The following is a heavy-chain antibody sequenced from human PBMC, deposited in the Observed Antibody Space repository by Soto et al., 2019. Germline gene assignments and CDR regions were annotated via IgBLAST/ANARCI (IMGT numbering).Heavy chain of an antibody. CDR1: GGSITSHY. CDR3: ARFAVVAGQFDF. J-gene: IGHJ4*02. V-gene: IGHV4-59*11. CDR2: IHYRGNT. Sequence: SETLSLTCSVSGGSITSHYWSWIRQPPGKGLEWIGHIHYRGNTNYKSSLKSRVTMSVDTSKNQFSLNLSSVTAADTAVYYCARFAVVAGQFDFWGQGTLVTVSS. D-gene: IGHD6-19*01.